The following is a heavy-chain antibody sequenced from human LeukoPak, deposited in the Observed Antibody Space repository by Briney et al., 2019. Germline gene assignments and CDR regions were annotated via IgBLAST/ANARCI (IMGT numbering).Heavy chain of an antibody. CDR1: GFTFSSYS. D-gene: IGHD4-23*01. V-gene: IGHV3-21*01. Sequence: GGSLRLSCAASGFTFSSYSMNWVRQAPGKGLEWVSSISSSSSYIYYADSVKGRFTISRDNAKNSLYLQMNSLRAEDTAVYYCASDYGGNSGFNYFDYWGQGTLVTVSS. CDR2: ISSSSSYI. CDR3: ASDYGGNSGFNYFDY. J-gene: IGHJ4*02.